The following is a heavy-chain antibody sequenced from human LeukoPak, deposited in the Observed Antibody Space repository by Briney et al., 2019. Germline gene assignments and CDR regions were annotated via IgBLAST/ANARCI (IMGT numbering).Heavy chain of an antibody. J-gene: IGHJ3*02. Sequence: GGSLRLSCAASGFIVSSNYMSWVRQAPGKGLEWVSVMYAGGSTYYADSVKGRFTISRDKSKNTLYLQMNSLRADDTAVYYCGRVSCGGNCYSLIGTFDIWGQGTMVTVSS. CDR1: GFIVSSNY. V-gene: IGHV3-53*01. CDR3: GRVSCGGNCYSLIGTFDI. D-gene: IGHD2-15*01. CDR2: MYAGGST.